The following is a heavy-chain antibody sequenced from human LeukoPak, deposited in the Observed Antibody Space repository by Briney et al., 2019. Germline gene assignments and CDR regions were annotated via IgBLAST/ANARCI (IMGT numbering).Heavy chain of an antibody. CDR3: ARAPGNRNLDY. V-gene: IGHV3-7*01. CDR1: GFTFSNYW. Sequence: GGSLRLSCAASGFTFSNYWMSWVRQAPGKGLEWVTNIKQDGSEKYYVDSVKGRFIISRDNAKNSLYLQMNNLRAEDTAVYYCARAPGNRNLDYWGQGTLVTVSS. J-gene: IGHJ4*02. CDR2: IKQDGSEK.